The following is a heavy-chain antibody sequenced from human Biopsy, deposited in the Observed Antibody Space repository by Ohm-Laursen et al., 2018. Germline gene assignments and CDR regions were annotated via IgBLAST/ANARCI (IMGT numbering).Heavy chain of an antibody. CDR3: ARDRGYYSDRAVPGYFDL. D-gene: IGHD3-22*01. CDR1: GDSISSYY. V-gene: IGHV4-59*01. Sequence: GTLSLTCTVSGDSISSYYWSWIRQPPGKGLEWIGYVYYTGSTDYNPSLQSRVTISVDTSKNHFSLRLRSVTPADTAIYYCARDRGYYSDRAVPGYFDLWGRGTLVTVSS. J-gene: IGHJ2*01. CDR2: VYYTGST.